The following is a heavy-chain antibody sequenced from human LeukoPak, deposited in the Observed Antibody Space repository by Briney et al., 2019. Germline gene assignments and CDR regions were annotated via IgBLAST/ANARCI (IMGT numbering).Heavy chain of an antibody. J-gene: IGHJ4*02. V-gene: IGHV1-2*06. D-gene: IGHD3-10*01. Sequence: ASVKVSCKASGYTFTGYYMHWVRQAPGQGLEWTGRINPNSGGTNYAQKFQGRVTMTRDTSISTAYMELSRLRSDDTAVYYCARAPYGSGSYYKGDYWGQGTLVTVSS. CDR2: INPNSGGT. CDR1: GYTFTGYY. CDR3: ARAPYGSGSYYKGDY.